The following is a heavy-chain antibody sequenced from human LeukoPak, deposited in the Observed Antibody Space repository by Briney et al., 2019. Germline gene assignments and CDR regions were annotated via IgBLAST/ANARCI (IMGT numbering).Heavy chain of an antibody. CDR3: ARRQWLVRGQFDY. V-gene: IGHV4-34*01. Sequence: SETLSLTCAGYGGSFSGYYWSWIRQPPGKGLEWIGEINHSGSTNYNPSLKSRVTISVDPSKNQFSLKLSSVTAADTAVYYCARRQWLVRGQFDYWGQGTLVTVSS. CDR2: INHSGST. J-gene: IGHJ4*02. D-gene: IGHD6-19*01. CDR1: GGSFSGYY.